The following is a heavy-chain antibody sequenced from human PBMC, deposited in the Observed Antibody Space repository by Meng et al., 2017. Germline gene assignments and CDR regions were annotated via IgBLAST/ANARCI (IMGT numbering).Heavy chain of an antibody. CDR3: ARVRGSSSLLTPYYFDY. V-gene: IGHV1-2*06. CDR1: GYNFPDYY. CDR2: IDPKNGDT. D-gene: IGHD6-6*01. Sequence: QVQLVQSGAEVKNPGASVKVSCKPPGYNFPDYYIHWVRQAPGQGLEWMGRIDPKNGDTHYAQKFQGRVTMTGDTSISTAYMDLSGLRSDDTAVYYCARVRGSSSLLTPYYFDYWGQGTLVTVSS. J-gene: IGHJ4*02.